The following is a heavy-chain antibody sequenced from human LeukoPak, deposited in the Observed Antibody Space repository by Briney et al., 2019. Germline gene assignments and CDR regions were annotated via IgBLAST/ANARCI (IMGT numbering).Heavy chain of an antibody. J-gene: IGHJ5*02. CDR2: IYYSGST. CDR3: ARGDILTGYYS. V-gene: IGHV4-59*01. D-gene: IGHD3-9*01. CDR1: GGSISSYY. Sequence: PSETLSLTCTVSGGSISSYYWSWIRQPPGKGLEWIGYIYYSGSTNYNPSPKSRVTISVDTSKNQFSLKLSSVTAADTAVYYCARGDILTGYYSWGQGTLVTVSS.